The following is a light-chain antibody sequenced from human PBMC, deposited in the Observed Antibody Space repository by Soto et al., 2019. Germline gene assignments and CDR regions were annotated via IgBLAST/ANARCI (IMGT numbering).Light chain of an antibody. CDR2: EVA. V-gene: IGLV2-14*01. CDR3: SSYTTDTIV. Sequence: SALTQPSSVSGSPGQSITISCTGSISAFGAYKYVSWYQQHPGKAPKLMIYEVANRPSGVSNRFSGSKSGNTASLTISGLQAEDEADYYCSSYTTDTIVFGTGTKVTVL. CDR1: ISAFGAYKY. J-gene: IGLJ1*01.